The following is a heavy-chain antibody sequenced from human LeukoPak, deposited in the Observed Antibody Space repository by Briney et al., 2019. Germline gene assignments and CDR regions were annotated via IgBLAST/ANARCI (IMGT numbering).Heavy chain of an antibody. CDR1: GYTFTSYD. D-gene: IGHD6-19*01. Sequence: ASVKVSCKASGYTFTSYDINWVRQATGQGLEWMGWMNPNSDNTGYAQKFQGRVTMTRNTSTSTAYMELSSLRSEDTAVYYCARGLYSSGWSPFYYYYGMDVWGQGTTVTVSS. J-gene: IGHJ6*02. CDR2: MNPNSDNT. V-gene: IGHV1-8*01. CDR3: ARGLYSSGWSPFYYYYGMDV.